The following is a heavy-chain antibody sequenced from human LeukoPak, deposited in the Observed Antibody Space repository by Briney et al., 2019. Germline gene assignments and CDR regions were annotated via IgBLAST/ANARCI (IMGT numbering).Heavy chain of an antibody. V-gene: IGHV1-69*04. Sequence: ASVKVSCKASGGTFSSYAISWVRQAPGQGLEWMGRIIPILGIANYAQKFQGRVTITADKSTSTAYMELSSLRSEDTAVYYCARDSVRTMTPDLNWFDPWGQGTLVTVSS. J-gene: IGHJ5*01. CDR2: IIPILGIA. D-gene: IGHD3-22*01. CDR1: GGTFSSYA. CDR3: ARDSVRTMTPDLNWFDP.